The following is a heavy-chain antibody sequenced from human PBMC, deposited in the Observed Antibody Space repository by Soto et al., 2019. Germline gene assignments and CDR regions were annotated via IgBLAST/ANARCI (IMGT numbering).Heavy chain of an antibody. CDR2: IIPMFGTA. V-gene: IGHV1-69*01. D-gene: IGHD3-10*01. Sequence: QVQLVQSGAEVKKPGSSVKVSCKVSGGPFSDYAVSWVRQAPGQGLEWMGGIIPMFGTANYAQKFQGRVTITADESTTTAYMELSSLRSEDMAVYYCARDLDYYGSGNYYNRIDYWGQGTLVTVSS. CDR1: GGPFSDYA. J-gene: IGHJ4*02. CDR3: ARDLDYYGSGNYYNRIDY.